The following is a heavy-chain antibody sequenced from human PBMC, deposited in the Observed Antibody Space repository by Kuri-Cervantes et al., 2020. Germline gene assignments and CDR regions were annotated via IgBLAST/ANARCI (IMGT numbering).Heavy chain of an antibody. CDR1: GFTFSSYS. Sequence: LSLTCAASGFTFSSYSMSWVRQTPGRGLEWVSFIYSDGSTYYADSVKGRFTISRDNSKNMLFFQMNSLRGEDTAMYYCARYVDVEASCGDCDAFDIWGQGTMVTVSS. D-gene: IGHD2-21*02. J-gene: IGHJ3*02. CDR2: IYSDGST. V-gene: IGHV3-53*01. CDR3: ARYVDVEASCGDCDAFDI.